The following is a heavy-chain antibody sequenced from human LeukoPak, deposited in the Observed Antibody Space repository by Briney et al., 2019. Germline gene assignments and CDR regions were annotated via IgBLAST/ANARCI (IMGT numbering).Heavy chain of an antibody. CDR1: GGSFSGYS. V-gene: IGHV4-34*01. D-gene: IGHD1-26*01. Sequence: AETLSLTCAVYGGSFSGYSWTWIRQPPGKGLEWIGEINHSGSTNYNPSLKSRVTISVDTSKNQFSLKLSSVTAADTAVYYCARLIVGAIDYWGQGTLVTVSS. J-gene: IGHJ4*02. CDR3: ARLIVGAIDY. CDR2: INHSGST.